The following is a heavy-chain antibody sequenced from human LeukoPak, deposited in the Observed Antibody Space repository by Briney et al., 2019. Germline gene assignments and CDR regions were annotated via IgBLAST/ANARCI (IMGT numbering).Heavy chain of an antibody. D-gene: IGHD5-12*01. V-gene: IGHV3-33*01. J-gene: IGHJ3*02. CDR1: GFTFSSYG. Sequence: AGGSLRLSSAASGFTFSSYGMHWVRQAPGRGLEWVAVIWNDGSHKYYADSVKGRFTISRDNSKNTLYLQMNSLRAEDTAVYYCARLSGYEKGYVFDIWGQGTMVTVSS. CDR3: ARLSGYEKGYVFDI. CDR2: IWNDGSHK.